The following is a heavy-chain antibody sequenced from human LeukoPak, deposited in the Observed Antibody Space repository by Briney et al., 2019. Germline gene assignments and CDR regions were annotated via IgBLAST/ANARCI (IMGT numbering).Heavy chain of an antibody. CDR2: IYHSGST. D-gene: IGHD1-26*01. CDR1: GGSISSGGYS. J-gene: IGHJ4*02. Sequence: SQTLSLTCAVSGGSISSGGYSWSWIRQPPGKGLEWIGYIYHSGSTYYNPSLKSRVTISVDRSKNQFSLKLSSVTAADTAVYYCARGATYTYYFDYWGQGTLVTVSS. V-gene: IGHV4-30-2*01. CDR3: ARGATYTYYFDY.